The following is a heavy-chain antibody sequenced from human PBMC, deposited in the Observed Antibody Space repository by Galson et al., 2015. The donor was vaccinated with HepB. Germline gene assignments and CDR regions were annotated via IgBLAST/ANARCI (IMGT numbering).Heavy chain of an antibody. V-gene: IGHV3-30-3*01. CDR3: ARGLCLNGVCEGFDY. CDR1: AFTFSNYA. D-gene: IGHD2-8*01. J-gene: IGHJ4*02. Sequence: SLRLSCAASAFTFSNYAMHWVRQTPGKGLEWVAVISYDGSNKNYADSVKGRFTISRDNSKNTLYLQMNSLRAEDTAVYYCARGLCLNGVCEGFDYWGQGTLVTVSS. CDR2: ISYDGSNK.